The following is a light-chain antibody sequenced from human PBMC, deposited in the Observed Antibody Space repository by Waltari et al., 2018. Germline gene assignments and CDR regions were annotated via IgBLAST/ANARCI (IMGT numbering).Light chain of an antibody. CDR1: QDISIW. CDR3: QQANTFPLT. CDR2: DAS. Sequence: DIQMTQSPTSVSASVGDRVSITCRASQDISIWVAWYQQQPGKAPKFLIYDASTLQSGVPSRFSGRGSGTDFTLTISSLQPEDFATYYCQQANTFPLTFGGGTKVEIE. V-gene: IGKV1-12*01. J-gene: IGKJ4*01.